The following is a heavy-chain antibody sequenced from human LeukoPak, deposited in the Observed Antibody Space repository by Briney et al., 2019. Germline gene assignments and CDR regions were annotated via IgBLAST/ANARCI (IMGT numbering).Heavy chain of an antibody. J-gene: IGHJ4*02. CDR1: GFTFSDSY. V-gene: IGHV3-11*04. Sequence: PGGSLRLSCAASGFTFSDSYMSWIRQAPGKGLEWVSYISTSGGTIYYADSVKGQFTISRDNAKNSVFLQMNSVRADDTAVYYCARGGNVAAAHLDYWGQGTLVTVSS. CDR3: ARGGNVAAAHLDY. D-gene: IGHD6-13*01. CDR2: ISTSGGTI.